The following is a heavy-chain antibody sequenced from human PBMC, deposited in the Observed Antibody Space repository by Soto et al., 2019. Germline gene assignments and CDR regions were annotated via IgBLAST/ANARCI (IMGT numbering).Heavy chain of an antibody. CDR3: ARALSGDYVANWFDP. D-gene: IGHD4-17*01. J-gene: IGHJ5*02. Sequence: GGSLRLSCAASGFTFSSYWMSWVRQAPGKGLEWVANIKQDGSEKYYVDSVKVRFTISRDNAKNSLYLQMNSLRAEDTAVYYCARALSGDYVANWFDPLGQGTLFTVSS. CDR2: IKQDGSEK. CDR1: GFTFSSYW. V-gene: IGHV3-7*01.